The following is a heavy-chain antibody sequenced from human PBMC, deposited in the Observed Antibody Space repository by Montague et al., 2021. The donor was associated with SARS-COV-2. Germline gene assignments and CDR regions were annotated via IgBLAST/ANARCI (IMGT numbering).Heavy chain of an antibody. Sequence: PVLVKPTQTLTLTCTFSGFSLSTSGVGVGWIRQPSGKALGWLALIFWDDDKRYSPSLKSRLTITNDTSKNQAVLTMTNMDPVDTATYYCAHDRVTMIVVAEDDAFDIWGQGTMVTVSS. CDR2: IFWDDDK. V-gene: IGHV2-5*02. D-gene: IGHD3-22*01. J-gene: IGHJ3*02. CDR1: GFSLSTSGVG. CDR3: AHDRVTMIVVAEDDAFDI.